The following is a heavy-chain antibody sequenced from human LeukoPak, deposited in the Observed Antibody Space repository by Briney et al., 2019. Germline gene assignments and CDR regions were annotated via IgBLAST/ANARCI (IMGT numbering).Heavy chain of an antibody. CDR2: IYYSGST. Sequence: PSETLSLTCTVSGGSISSYYWSWIRQPPGKGLEWTGYIYYSGSTNYNPSLKSRVTISVDTSKNQFSLKLSSVTAADTAVYYCAREAGVVVPAAIGGPLDYWGQGTLVTVSS. J-gene: IGHJ4*02. CDR3: AREAGVVVPAAIGGPLDY. V-gene: IGHV4-59*01. CDR1: GGSISSYY. D-gene: IGHD2-2*01.